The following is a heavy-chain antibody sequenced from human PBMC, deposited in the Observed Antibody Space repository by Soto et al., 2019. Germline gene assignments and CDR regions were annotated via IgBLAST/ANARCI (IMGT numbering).Heavy chain of an antibody. Sequence: GGSLRLSCAASGFTFSSYAMSWVRQAPGKGLEWVSAISGSGGSTYYADSVKGRFTISRDNSKNTLYLQMNSLRAEDTAVYYCAKDKYYYASSGYSENSWGQGTLVTVSS. V-gene: IGHV3-23*01. CDR2: ISGSGGST. CDR1: GFTFSSYA. J-gene: IGHJ4*02. CDR3: AKDKYYYASSGYSENS. D-gene: IGHD3-22*01.